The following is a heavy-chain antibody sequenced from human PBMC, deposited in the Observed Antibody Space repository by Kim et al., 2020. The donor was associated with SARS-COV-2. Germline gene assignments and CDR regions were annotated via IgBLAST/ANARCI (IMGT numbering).Heavy chain of an antibody. CDR3: ARGGDIVVVVAATKPYYFDY. J-gene: IGHJ4*02. D-gene: IGHD2-15*01. V-gene: IGHV4-34*01. Sequence: SETLSLTCAVYGGSFSGYYWSWIRQPPGKGLEWIGEINHSGSTNYNPSLKSRVTISVDTSKNQFSLKLSSVTAADTAVYYCARGGDIVVVVAATKPYYFDYWGQGTLVTVSS. CDR2: INHSGST. CDR1: GGSFSGYY.